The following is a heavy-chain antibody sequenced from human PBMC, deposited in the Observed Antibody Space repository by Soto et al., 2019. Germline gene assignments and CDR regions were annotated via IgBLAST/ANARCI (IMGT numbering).Heavy chain of an antibody. J-gene: IGHJ3*02. V-gene: IGHV1-18*04. CDR1: GYTFTSCG. Sequence: ASVQVSCKASGYTFTSCGISWVRQAPGQGLEWMGWISAYNGNTNYAQKLQGRVTMTTDTSTSTAYMELRSLRSDDTAVYYCARDIVVVVAATRGAFDIWGQGTMVTVSS. CDR3: ARDIVVVVAATRGAFDI. CDR2: ISAYNGNT. D-gene: IGHD2-15*01.